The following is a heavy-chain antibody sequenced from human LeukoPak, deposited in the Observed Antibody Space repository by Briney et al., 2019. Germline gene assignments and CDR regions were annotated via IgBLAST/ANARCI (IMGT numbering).Heavy chain of an antibody. V-gene: IGHV1-18*01. CDR3: ARCRDLEWLTIDY. CDR1: GYSFSTYG. Sequence: ASVKVSCKASGYSFSTYGVAWVRQAPGQGLEWMGWISGYNGNTGYVQKFQDRVTMTTDTSTTTAYMELRSLRSDDTAVYFCARCRDLEWLTIDYCGRGTLVTVSS. J-gene: IGHJ4*02. CDR2: ISGYNGNT. D-gene: IGHD3-9*01.